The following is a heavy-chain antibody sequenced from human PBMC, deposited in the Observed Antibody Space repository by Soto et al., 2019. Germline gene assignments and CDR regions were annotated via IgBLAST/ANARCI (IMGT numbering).Heavy chain of an antibody. CDR3: ARDWYSSGSIPGY. J-gene: IGHJ4*02. CDR2: ISYDGSNK. V-gene: IGHV3-30-3*01. CDR1: GFTFSSYA. D-gene: IGHD6-19*01. Sequence: GGSLRLSCAASGFTFSSYAMHWVRQAPGKGLEWVAVISYDGSNKYYADSVKGRFTISRDNSKNTLYLQMNSLRAEDTAVYYCARDWYSSGSIPGYWGQGTLVTVSS.